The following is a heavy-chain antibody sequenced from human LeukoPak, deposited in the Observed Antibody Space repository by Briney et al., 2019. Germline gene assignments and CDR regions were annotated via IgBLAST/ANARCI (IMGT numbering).Heavy chain of an antibody. CDR2: NSGGSS. Sequence: PGGSLRLSCAAPGLTFSTYGVYWVRQAPGKGLEWVSSNSGGSSYYADSVKGRFTISRDNSKNTLYLQMNSLRPEDTAVYYCAKVVSSSWGYFDYWGQGTLVTVSS. J-gene: IGHJ4*02. CDR3: AKVVSSSWGYFDY. V-gene: IGHV3-23*01. CDR1: GLTFSTYG. D-gene: IGHD6-13*01.